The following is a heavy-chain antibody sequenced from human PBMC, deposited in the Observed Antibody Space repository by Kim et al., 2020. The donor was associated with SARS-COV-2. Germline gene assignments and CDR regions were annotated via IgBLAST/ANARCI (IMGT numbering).Heavy chain of an antibody. D-gene: IGHD3-22*01. V-gene: IGHV3-21*01. J-gene: IGHJ6*02. CDR1: GFTFSSYS. CDR2: ISSSSSYI. Sequence: GGSLRLSCAASGFTFSSYSMNWVRQAPGKGLEWVSSISSSSSYIYYADSVKGRFTISRDNAKNSLYLQMNSLRAEDTAVYYCARDQKYYDSSGHYYGAYYYYGMDVWGQGTTVTVSS. CDR3: ARDQKYYDSSGHYYGAYYYYGMDV.